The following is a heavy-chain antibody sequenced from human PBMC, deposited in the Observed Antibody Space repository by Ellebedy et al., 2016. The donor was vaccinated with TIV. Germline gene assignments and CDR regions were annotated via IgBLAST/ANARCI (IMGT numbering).Heavy chain of an antibody. Sequence: GGSLRLSCAASGFTFSIYGMHWVRQAPGKGLECMAVISYDGSNKYYADSVKGRFTISRDNSKNTLDLQMNSLRAEDTAVYFCAKDRLQYNWNYGYGMDVWGQGTTVTVSS. CDR2: ISYDGSNK. D-gene: IGHD1-7*01. V-gene: IGHV3-30*18. CDR1: GFTFSIYG. CDR3: AKDRLQYNWNYGYGMDV. J-gene: IGHJ6*02.